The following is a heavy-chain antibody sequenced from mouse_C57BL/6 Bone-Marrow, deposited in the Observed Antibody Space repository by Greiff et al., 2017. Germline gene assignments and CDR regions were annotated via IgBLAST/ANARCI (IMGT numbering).Heavy chain of an antibody. Sequence: VQLQQSGAELVRPGTSVKLSCKASGYTFTSYWMHWVKQRPGQGLEWIGAIDPSDSYTNYNQKFKGKATLTVDTSSSTAYMQLSSLTSEDSAVYYCASEDSNSWFDYWGKGTLVTVSA. J-gene: IGHJ3*01. D-gene: IGHD2-5*01. CDR1: GYTFTSYW. CDR2: IDPSDSYT. CDR3: ASEDSNSWFDY. V-gene: IGHV1-59*01.